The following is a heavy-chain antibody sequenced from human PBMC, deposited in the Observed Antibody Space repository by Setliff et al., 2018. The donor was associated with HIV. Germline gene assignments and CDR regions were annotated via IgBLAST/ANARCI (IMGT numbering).Heavy chain of an antibody. CDR1: GGSINNNQ. Sequence: PSETLSLTCTVSGGSINNNQWSWIRQPPGKGLEWIGYIYSSGNTNYNPSLKSRVIISVDTSKNQFSLKLSSVTAADTAVYYCARTFGDLKHYNYYYTIDVWGQGTTVTVSS. D-gene: IGHD3-10*01. V-gene: IGHV4-4*09. CDR3: ARTFGDLKHYNYYYTIDV. CDR2: IYSSGNT. J-gene: IGHJ6*02.